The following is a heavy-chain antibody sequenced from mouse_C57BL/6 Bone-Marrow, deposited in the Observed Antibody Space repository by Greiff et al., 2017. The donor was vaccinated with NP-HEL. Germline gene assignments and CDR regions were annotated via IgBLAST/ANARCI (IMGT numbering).Heavy chain of an antibody. CDR1: GYTFTSYW. Sequence: QVQLKQPGAELVKPGASVKVSCKASGYTFTSYWMHWVKQRPGQGLEWIGRIHPSDSDTNYNQKFKGKATLTVDKSSSTAYMQLSSLTSEDSAVYYCAMGDGPAWFAYWGQGTLVTVSA. CDR3: AMGDGPAWFAY. V-gene: IGHV1-74*01. CDR2: IHPSDSDT. D-gene: IGHD1-1*01. J-gene: IGHJ3*01.